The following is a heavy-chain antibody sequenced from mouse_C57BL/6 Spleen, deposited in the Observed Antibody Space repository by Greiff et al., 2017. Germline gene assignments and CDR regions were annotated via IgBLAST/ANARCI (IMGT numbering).Heavy chain of an antibody. Sequence: VQLKESGPGLVQPSQSLSITCTVSGFSLTSYGVHWVRQSPGKGLEWLGVIWSGGSTDYNAAFISRLSISKDNFKSQVFFKMNSLQADDTAIYYCARTGESSWYFDVWGTGTTVTVSS. CDR2: IWSGGST. D-gene: IGHD1-3*01. V-gene: IGHV2-2*01. CDR3: ARTGESSWYFDV. CDR1: GFSLTSYG. J-gene: IGHJ1*03.